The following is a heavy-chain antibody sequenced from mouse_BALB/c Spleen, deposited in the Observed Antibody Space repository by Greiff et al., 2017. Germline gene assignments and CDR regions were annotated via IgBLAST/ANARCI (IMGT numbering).Heavy chain of an antibody. CDR3: ARDAPLRGGFAY. V-gene: IGHV3-5*02. CDR1: GISITTGNYR. J-gene: IGHJ3*01. Sequence: DVKLQESGPGLVKPSQTVSLTCTVTGISITTGNYRWSWIRQFPGNKLEWIGYIYYSGTITYNPSLTSRTTITRDTSKNQFFLEMNSLTAEDTATYYCARDAPLRGGFAYWGQGTLVTVSA. CDR2: IYYSGTI. D-gene: IGHD1-1*01.